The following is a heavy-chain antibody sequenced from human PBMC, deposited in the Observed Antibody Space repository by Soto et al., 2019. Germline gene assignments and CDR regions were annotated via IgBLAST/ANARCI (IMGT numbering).Heavy chain of an antibody. Sequence: GGSLRLSCAASGFTFSSYAMSWVRQAPGKGLEWVSAISGSGGSTYYADSVKGRFTISRDNSKNTLYLQMNSLRAEDTAVYYCAKEWLDRGYYYYGMDVWGQGTTVTVSS. CDR3: AKEWLDRGYYYYGMDV. J-gene: IGHJ6*02. V-gene: IGHV3-23*01. CDR2: ISGSGGST. D-gene: IGHD6-19*01. CDR1: GFTFSSYA.